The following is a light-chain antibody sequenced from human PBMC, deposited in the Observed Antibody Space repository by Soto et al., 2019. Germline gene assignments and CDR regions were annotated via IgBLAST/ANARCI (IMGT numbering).Light chain of an antibody. CDR1: QGISSW. CDR2: DAS. CDR3: QQYNSYRS. J-gene: IGKJ1*01. Sequence: DIQMAQSPSTLSASVGDRVTITCRASQGISSWLAWHQQKPGRAPKLLIDDASNLESGVPSRFSGSGSGTEFTLTISSLQPDDFATYYCQQYNSYRSFGQGTKVEIK. V-gene: IGKV1-5*01.